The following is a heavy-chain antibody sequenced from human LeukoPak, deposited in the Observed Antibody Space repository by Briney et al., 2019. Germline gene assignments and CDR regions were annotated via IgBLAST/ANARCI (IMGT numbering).Heavy chain of an antibody. CDR2: IRSKAYGGTT. CDR3: TRTVRQRVSKYYFDY. D-gene: IGHD6-13*01. V-gene: IGHV3-49*04. Sequence: GRSLRLSCTASGFTFGDYAMSWVRQAPGKGLEWVGLIRSKAYGGTTEYAASVKGRFTISRDDSKSIAYLQMNSLKTEDTAVYYCTRTVRQRVSKYYFDYWGQGTLVTVSS. J-gene: IGHJ4*02. CDR1: GFTFGDYA.